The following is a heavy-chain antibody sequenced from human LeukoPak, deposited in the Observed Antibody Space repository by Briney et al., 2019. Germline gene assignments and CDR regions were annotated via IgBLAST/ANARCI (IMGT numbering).Heavy chain of an antibody. CDR3: GLRIAVAGPFDD. CDR2: IYSGGST. D-gene: IGHD6-13*01. Sequence: PGGSLTLSCAASGFSFNSYWMHWVRPAAGKGLEWVSVIYSGGSTYYADSVKGRFTIARDNSKSPLYLQMNSLRVEDTALYYCGLRIAVAGPFDDWGQGTLVSVAS. J-gene: IGHJ4*02. CDR1: GFSFNSYW. V-gene: IGHV3-53*01.